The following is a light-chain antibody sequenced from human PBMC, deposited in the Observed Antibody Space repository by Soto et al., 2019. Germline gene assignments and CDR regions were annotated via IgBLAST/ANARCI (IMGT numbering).Light chain of an antibody. Sequence: QSVLTQPASVSGSPGQSITISCTGTSGDVGAYNFVSWYQQHPGKAPKLIIYHVSDRPSGFSSRFSGSKSGNSASLTISGLHAEDGADYYCSSYAGSDTFVFGTGTKVTVL. CDR3: SSYAGSDTFV. J-gene: IGLJ1*01. CDR1: SGDVGAYNF. CDR2: HVS. V-gene: IGLV2-14*03.